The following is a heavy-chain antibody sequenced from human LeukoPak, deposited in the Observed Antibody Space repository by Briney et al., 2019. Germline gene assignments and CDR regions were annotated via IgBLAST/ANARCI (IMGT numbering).Heavy chain of an antibody. V-gene: IGHV4-4*02. CDR3: AGLVGRYSSGLYYYYFDY. Sequence: PSETLSLTCTVSGDSINSLDLWSWVRQPPGKGLEWIGEMYLSGTTHSNPSVKSRVTISIDKSKNQFFLNLSSVIAADTAVYDCAGLVGRYSSGLYYYYFDYWGQGTLVTVSS. CDR1: GDSINSLDL. J-gene: IGHJ4*02. CDR2: MYLSGTT. D-gene: IGHD3-22*01.